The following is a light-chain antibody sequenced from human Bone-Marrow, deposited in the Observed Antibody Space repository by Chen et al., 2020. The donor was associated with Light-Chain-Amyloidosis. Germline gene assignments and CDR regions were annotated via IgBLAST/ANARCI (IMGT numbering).Light chain of an antibody. V-gene: IGKV3-15*01. CDR3: QQYNQWPKT. J-gene: IGKJ1*01. CDR2: GAS. Sequence: EIVMTQSPATLSVSPGERATLSCRASQSVSSNLAWYQQKPGQAPRLLIYGASTRATGIPARFSCSGSGTDFTLTISSMEAEDFAVYSCQQYNQWPKTFGRGTKVEI. CDR1: QSVSSN.